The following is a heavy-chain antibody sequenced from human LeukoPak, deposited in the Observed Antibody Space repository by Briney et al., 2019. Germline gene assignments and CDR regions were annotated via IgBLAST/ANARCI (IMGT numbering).Heavy chain of an antibody. D-gene: IGHD2-2*01. CDR3: ARDNHVCSSTSCQYFYYGMDV. J-gene: IGHJ6*02. V-gene: IGHV1-2*02. Sequence: GASVKVSCKASGYSFTGYYIHWVRQAPGQGLEWMAWINPSSGGTNYAQNFQGRVTMTRETSISTVYMELSSLRSDDTAVYYCARDNHVCSSTSCQYFYYGMDVWGLGTTVTVSS. CDR1: GYSFTGYY. CDR2: INPSSGGT.